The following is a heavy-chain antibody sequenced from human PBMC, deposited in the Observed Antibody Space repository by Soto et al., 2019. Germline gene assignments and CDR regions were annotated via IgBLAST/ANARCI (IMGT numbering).Heavy chain of an antibody. CDR2: VSGSA. J-gene: IGHJ4*02. Sequence: EVQLLESGGGLVQPGGSLRLSCAASGFTFSSYAMSWVRQAPGKGLEWVSTVSGSAYYADSVKGRFTISRDNSKSTLYLQMNSLRAEDTAVYYCVKGNQLFDYWGQGTLVTVSS. D-gene: IGHD1-1*01. V-gene: IGHV3-23*01. CDR3: VKGNQLFDY. CDR1: GFTFSSYA.